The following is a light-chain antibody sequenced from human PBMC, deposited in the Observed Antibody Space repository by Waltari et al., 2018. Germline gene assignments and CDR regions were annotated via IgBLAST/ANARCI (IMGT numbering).Light chain of an antibody. CDR1: SSDVGSYNL. V-gene: IGLV2-23*03. Sequence: QSALTQPASVSGSPGQSITISCTGTSSDVGSYNLVSWYQQHPGKAPKLIIYEGSRRPSGVSNRFSGSKSGNTASLTISGLQAEDEADYYCYSYAGSSTFEVFGTGTKVTVL. J-gene: IGLJ1*01. CDR3: YSYAGSSTFEV. CDR2: EGS.